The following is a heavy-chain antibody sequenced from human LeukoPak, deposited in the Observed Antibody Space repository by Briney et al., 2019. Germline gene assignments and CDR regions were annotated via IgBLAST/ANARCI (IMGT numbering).Heavy chain of an antibody. CDR2: IIVDSGET. V-gene: IGHV1-58*01. J-gene: IGHJ4*02. Sequence: SVKVSCKASGFTFTRSAVQWVRQARGQRLEWIGWIIVDSGETQSAQKFQGRVAITRDMSTNTAYMELSSLRSEDTAVYYCASYSSSSPPTFDYWGQGTLVTVSS. CDR1: GFTFTRSA. D-gene: IGHD6-13*01. CDR3: ASYSSSSPPTFDY.